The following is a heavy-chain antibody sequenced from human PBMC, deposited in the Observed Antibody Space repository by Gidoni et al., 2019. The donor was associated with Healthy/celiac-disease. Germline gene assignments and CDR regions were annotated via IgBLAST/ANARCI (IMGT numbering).Heavy chain of an antibody. CDR3: ARRPLYYGSGSYYNYYYGMDV. V-gene: IGHV4-39*01. Sequence: QLQLQESGPGLVKPSETLSLTCTVSGGSISSSSYYWGGIRQPPGKGLEWIGSIYYSGSTYYNPSLKRRVTISVDTSKNQFSLKLSSVTAADTAVYYCARRPLYYGSGSYYNYYYGMDVWGQGTTVTVSS. CDR1: GGSISSSSYY. CDR2: IYYSGST. J-gene: IGHJ6*02. D-gene: IGHD3-10*01.